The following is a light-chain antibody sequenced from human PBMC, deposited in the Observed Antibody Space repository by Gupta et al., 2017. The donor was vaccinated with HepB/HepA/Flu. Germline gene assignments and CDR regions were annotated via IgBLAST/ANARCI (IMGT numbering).Light chain of an antibody. CDR1: SSNIGNNY. Sequence: QSVFTQPRSESAAPGQTVTTSCSGSSSNIGNNYVSWYQQLPGTAPKLLIYDNNKRPSGIPDRFSGSKSGTSATLGITGLQTGDEADYYCGTWDSSLSAYVFGTGTKVTVL. CDR2: DNN. CDR3: GTWDSSLSAYV. J-gene: IGLJ1*01. V-gene: IGLV1-51*01.